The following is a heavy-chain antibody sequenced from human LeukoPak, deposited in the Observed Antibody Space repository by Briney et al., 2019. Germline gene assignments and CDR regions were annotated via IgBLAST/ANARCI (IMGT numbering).Heavy chain of an antibody. CDR1: GFSLSVSGVR. CDR3: ARSYDSSGYYYFGY. V-gene: IGHV2-70*04. Sequence: SGPTLVNPTQTLTLTCTFSGFSLSVSGVRVSWIRQPPGKALEWLARIDWDDDKFYSTPLKTRLTISKDTSKNQVVLTMTNMDPVDTATYYCARSYDSSGYYYFGYWGQGTLVTVSS. J-gene: IGHJ4*02. CDR2: IDWDDDK. D-gene: IGHD3-22*01.